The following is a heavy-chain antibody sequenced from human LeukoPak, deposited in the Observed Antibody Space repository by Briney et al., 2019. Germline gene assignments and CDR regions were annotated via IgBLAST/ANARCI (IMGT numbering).Heavy chain of an antibody. V-gene: IGHV4-59*01. CDR2: IYYSGST. CDR1: GGSISSYY. D-gene: IGHD4-17*01. J-gene: IGHJ1*01. Sequence: SETLSLTCTVSGGSISSYYWSWIRQPPGKGLEWIGYIYYSGSTNYNPSLKSRVTISVDTSKNQLSLKLSSVTAADTAVYYCARGYGDYGQEYFQHWGQGTLVTVSS. CDR3: ARGYGDYGQEYFQH.